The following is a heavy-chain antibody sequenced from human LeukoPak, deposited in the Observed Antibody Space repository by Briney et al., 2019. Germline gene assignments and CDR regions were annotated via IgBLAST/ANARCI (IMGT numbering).Heavy chain of an antibody. Sequence: GASVKVSCKASGYTFTGYYMHWVRQAPGQGLEWMGWINPNSGGTNYAQKFQGRVTMTRDTSISTAYMELSRLRSDDTAVYYCARAPILRYFDWSSPIDYWGQGTLVTVSS. D-gene: IGHD3-9*01. CDR3: ARAPILRYFDWSSPIDY. V-gene: IGHV1-2*02. CDR2: INPNSGGT. J-gene: IGHJ4*02. CDR1: GYTFTGYY.